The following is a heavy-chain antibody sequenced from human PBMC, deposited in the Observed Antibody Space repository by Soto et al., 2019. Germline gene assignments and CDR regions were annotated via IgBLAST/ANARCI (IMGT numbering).Heavy chain of an antibody. Sequence: NPSETLSLTCAVYGGSSRGYFCSWICQPPGKGLEWIGEINHSGSTNYNPSLKSRVTISVDTSKNQFSLKLSSVTAADTAVYYCARGPLYYDILTGYYTVNYYGMEVSGQGTTVTVSS. D-gene: IGHD3-9*01. CDR1: GGSSRGYF. J-gene: IGHJ6*02. CDR3: ARGPLYYDILTGYYTVNYYGMEV. CDR2: INHSGST. V-gene: IGHV4-34*01.